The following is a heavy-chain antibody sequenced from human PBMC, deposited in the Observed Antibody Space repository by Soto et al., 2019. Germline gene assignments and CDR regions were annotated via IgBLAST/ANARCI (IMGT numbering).Heavy chain of an antibody. CDR2: INPNSGGT. D-gene: IGHD6-19*01. J-gene: IGHJ4*02. V-gene: IGHV1-2*04. CDR1: GDTFTGYY. Sequence: ASVKVSCKASGDTFTGYYMHWVRQAPGQGLEWMGWINPNSGGTNYAQKFQGWGTMTRDTSISTAYMELSRLRSDDTAVYYCAREVSVAGSPYLDDWGQGSLVSVAS. CDR3: AREVSVAGSPYLDD.